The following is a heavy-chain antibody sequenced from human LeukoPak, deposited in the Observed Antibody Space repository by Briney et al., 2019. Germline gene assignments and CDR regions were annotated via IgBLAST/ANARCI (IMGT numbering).Heavy chain of an antibody. Sequence: TGGSLRLSCAASGFTFSDYYMSWIRQAPGKGLEWVSYISSSGSTIYYADSVKGRFTISRDNAKNSLYLQMNSLRAEDTAVYYCARDGEALGYCSGGSCYPYYYYYGMDFWGQGTTVTVSS. V-gene: IGHV3-11*01. CDR3: ARDGEALGYCSGGSCYPYYYYYGMDF. CDR2: ISSSGSTI. CDR1: GFTFSDYY. J-gene: IGHJ6*02. D-gene: IGHD2-15*01.